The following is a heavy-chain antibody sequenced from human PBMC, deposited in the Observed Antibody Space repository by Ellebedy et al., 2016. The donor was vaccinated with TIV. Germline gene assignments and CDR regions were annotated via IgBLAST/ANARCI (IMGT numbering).Heavy chain of an antibody. Sequence: PGGSLRLSCAASGFTFSSHHLNWIRQAPGKGLEWLSYNSADNLNIWYADSVKGRFTISRDNSMTTLYLQMNSLRAEDTAVYYCARDLDKSSGWYGGAAYWGQGTLVTVSS. V-gene: IGHV3-48*01. CDR2: NSADNLNI. CDR3: ARDLDKSSGWYGGAAY. CDR1: GFTFSSHH. D-gene: IGHD6-19*01. J-gene: IGHJ4*02.